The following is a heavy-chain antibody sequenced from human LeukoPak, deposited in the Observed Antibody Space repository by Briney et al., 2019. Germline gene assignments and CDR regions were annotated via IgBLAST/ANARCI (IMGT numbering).Heavy chain of an antibody. V-gene: IGHV3-48*01. J-gene: IGHJ5*02. CDR1: GFTFSSND. CDR3: ARGSTWFDP. Sequence: PGGSLRLSCTGSGFTFSSNDMSWVRQPPGKGLEWVSYISITSKTIKYADSVKGRFTISRDNSKNTLYLQMNSLRAEDTAVYYCARGSTWFDPWGQGTLVTVSS. CDR2: ISITSKTI.